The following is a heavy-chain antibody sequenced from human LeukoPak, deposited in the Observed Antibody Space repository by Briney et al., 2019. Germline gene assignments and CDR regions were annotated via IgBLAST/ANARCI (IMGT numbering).Heavy chain of an antibody. V-gene: IGHV3-43*02. CDR1: GFTFRDYA. CDR2: ISGNGGTT. J-gene: IGHJ4*02. D-gene: IGHD6-19*01. Sequence: GGSLRLSCAASGFTFRDYAIHCVRQVPGKGLEWVSLISGNGGTTSYADSVKGRFTISRDNTKKSLYLQLNSLRSEDTALYYCARDDGRQWLLDYWGQGTLVTVSS. CDR3: ARDDGRQWLLDY.